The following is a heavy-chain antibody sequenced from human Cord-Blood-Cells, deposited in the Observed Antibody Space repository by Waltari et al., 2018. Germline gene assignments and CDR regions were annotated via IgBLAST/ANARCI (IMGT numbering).Heavy chain of an antibody. CDR1: GFTFSSYW. J-gene: IGHJ3*02. CDR3: ARIRIVRAFDI. CDR2: IKQAGSEK. D-gene: IGHD6-6*01. V-gene: IGHV3-7*01. Sequence: EVQLVESGGGLVQPGGSLSPSCAASGFTFSSYWMSWVRQAPGKELEWVANIKQAGSEKYDGDSVKGRFTISRDNAKNSLYLQMYSLRAEDTAVYYCARIRIVRAFDIWGQVTMVTVSS.